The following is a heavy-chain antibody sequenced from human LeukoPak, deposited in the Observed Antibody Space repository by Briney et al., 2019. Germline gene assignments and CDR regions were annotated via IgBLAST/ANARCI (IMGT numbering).Heavy chain of an antibody. V-gene: IGHV1-2*02. CDR1: GYTFTGYY. CDR3: ARVGPKSGAPFDP. D-gene: IGHD3/OR15-3a*01. J-gene: IGHJ5*02. CDR2: ISPNSGGT. Sequence: ASVKVSCKASGYTFTGYYMHWVRQAPGQGLEWMGWISPNSGGTNYAQKFQGRVTMTRDTSISTAYMELSRLRSDDTAVYYCARVGPKSGAPFDPWGQGTLVTVSS.